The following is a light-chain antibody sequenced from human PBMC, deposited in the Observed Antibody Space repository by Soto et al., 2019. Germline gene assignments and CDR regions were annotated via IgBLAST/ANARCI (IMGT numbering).Light chain of an antibody. J-gene: IGKJ4*01. Sequence: DIQMTQSPSSLSASVGDRVTITCRASQDIANYLNWYQQKPGKAPKLLIYDVSNLETGVPGRFSATVSGTDFTFTINNLQPENTATYFCQHYANFPLTFGGGTRVEIK. CDR1: QDIANY. CDR2: DVS. CDR3: QHYANFPLT. V-gene: IGKV1-33*01.